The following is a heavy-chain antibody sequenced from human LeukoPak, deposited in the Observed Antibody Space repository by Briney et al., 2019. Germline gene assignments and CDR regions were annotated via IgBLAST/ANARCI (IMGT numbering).Heavy chain of an antibody. Sequence: GGSLRLSCAASGFTFDDYGMSWVRQAPGKGLEWVSGINWNGGSTGYADSVKGRFTISRDNAKNSLYLQRNSLRAEDTALYYCARGIRIVGATTDFDYWGQGTLVTVSS. D-gene: IGHD1-26*01. V-gene: IGHV3-20*04. J-gene: IGHJ4*02. CDR2: INWNGGST. CDR1: GFTFDDYG. CDR3: ARGIRIVGATTDFDY.